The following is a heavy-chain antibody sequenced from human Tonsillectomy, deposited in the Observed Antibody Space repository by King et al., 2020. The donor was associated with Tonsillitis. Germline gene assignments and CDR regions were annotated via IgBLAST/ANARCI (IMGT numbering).Heavy chain of an antibody. D-gene: IGHD1-26*01. Sequence: QLQESGPGLVKPSETLSLTCTVSGGSISSYYWSWIRQPAGKGLEWIGRFYTSGSTNYNPSLTSRVTMSVDTSKRQFSLQLTSVTAADTAVYYCARSGLVGATGDYYYHGLDVWGQGTTVTVSS. CDR3: ARSGLVGATGDYYYHGLDV. CDR1: GGSISSYY. CDR2: FYTSGST. J-gene: IGHJ6*02. V-gene: IGHV4-4*07.